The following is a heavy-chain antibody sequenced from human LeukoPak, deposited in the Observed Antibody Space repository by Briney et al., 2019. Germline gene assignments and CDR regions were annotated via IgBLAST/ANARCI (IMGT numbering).Heavy chain of an antibody. CDR2: IDHGGVT. CDR3: ARGHDYYSEYFQH. J-gene: IGHJ1*01. V-gene: IGHV4-61*02. Sequence: NPSETLSLTCTVSGASINFESYYWSWVRQSAGKGLEWIGRIDHGGVTNYNPSLQSRVTISLDTSQKQFSLELNSVTAADTAVYYCARGHDYYSEYFQHWGQGTLVSVSS. CDR1: GASINFESYY. D-gene: IGHD1-26*01.